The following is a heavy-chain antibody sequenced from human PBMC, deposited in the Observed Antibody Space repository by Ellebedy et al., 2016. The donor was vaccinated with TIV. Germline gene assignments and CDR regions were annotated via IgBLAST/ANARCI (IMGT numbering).Heavy chain of an antibody. Sequence: SETLSLTCTVSDGSISSSSYHWAWIRQPPGTGLEWIGSIYYGGNTYYNPSLKSRVSISVDTSKNQFSLKLSSVTAADTAVYYCARPVSSWYSGFDYWGQGALVTVSS. CDR2: IYYGGNT. V-gene: IGHV4-39*01. CDR3: ARPVSSWYSGFDY. CDR1: DGSISSSSYH. J-gene: IGHJ4*02. D-gene: IGHD6-13*01.